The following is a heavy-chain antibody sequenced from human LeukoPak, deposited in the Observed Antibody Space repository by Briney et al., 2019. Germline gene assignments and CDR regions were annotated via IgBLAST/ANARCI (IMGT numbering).Heavy chain of an antibody. V-gene: IGHV1-69*04. CDR3: ARDAERHSSSWIGN. CDR2: IIPISGIA. CDR1: GGTFSSYA. D-gene: IGHD6-13*01. J-gene: IGHJ4*02. Sequence: SVKVSCKASGGTFSSYAISWVRQAPGQGLEWMGRIIPISGIANYAQKFQGRVTITADKSTSTAYMELSSPRSEDTAVYYCARDAERHSSSWIGNWGQGTLVTVSS.